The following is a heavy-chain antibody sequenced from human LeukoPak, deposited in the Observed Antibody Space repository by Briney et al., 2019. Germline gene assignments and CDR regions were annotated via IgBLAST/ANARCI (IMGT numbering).Heavy chain of an antibody. D-gene: IGHD5-12*01. CDR2: IKSKTDAETT. J-gene: IGHJ4*02. V-gene: IGHV3-15*01. CDR3: TTVGAGGYFEFDY. Sequence: GGSLRLSCAASGFSFINDWMSWVRQAPGKGLEWVGRIKSKTDAETTDYAAPVKGRFTTSRDDSKTTVYLQMNGLKTEDTAVYYCTTVGAGGYFEFDYWGQGTLVTVSS. CDR1: GFSFINDW.